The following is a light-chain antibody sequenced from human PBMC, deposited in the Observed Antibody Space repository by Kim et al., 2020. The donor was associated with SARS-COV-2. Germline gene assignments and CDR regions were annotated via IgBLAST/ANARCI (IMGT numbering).Light chain of an antibody. CDR3: QQYNTYPWT. Sequence: ATVGDIVTSTCRADQSTSSWLAWYQQKPGKAPKVLIYRASSLDSGVPSRFSGSGSGTEFTLTISSLQPDDFATYYCQQYNTYPWTFGRGTKVDIK. J-gene: IGKJ1*01. CDR1: QSTSSW. CDR2: RAS. V-gene: IGKV1-5*03.